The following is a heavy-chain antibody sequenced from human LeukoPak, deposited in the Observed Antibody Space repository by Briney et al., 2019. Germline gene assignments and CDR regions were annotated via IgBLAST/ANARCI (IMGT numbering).Heavy chain of an antibody. D-gene: IGHD2-2*01. V-gene: IGHV3-7*01. CDR3: ARDYCSSSSCYHNWFDP. Sequence: GGSLRLSCAASGFTFSSYWMSWVRQAPGKGLEWVANIKQDGSEKYYVDSVKGRFTISRDNAKNSLYLQMNSLRAEDTAVYYCARDYCSSSSCYHNWFDPWGQGTLVTVSS. J-gene: IGHJ5*02. CDR1: GFTFSSYW. CDR2: IKQDGSEK.